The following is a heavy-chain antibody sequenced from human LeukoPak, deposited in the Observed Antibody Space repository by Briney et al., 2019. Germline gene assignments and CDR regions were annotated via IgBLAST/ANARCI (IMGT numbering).Heavy chain of an antibody. CDR3: AKKLQPGNYLYYMDV. D-gene: IGHD4-11*01. V-gene: IGHV3-23*01. CDR1: GFIFSNYA. J-gene: IGHJ6*03. CDR2: ITGSAGNT. Sequence: GGSLRLSCAASGFIFSNYAMSWVRQAPGKGLEWVSTITGSAGNTYNADFVQGRFIISRDNSKNTLYLQMSSLRAEGTAVYYCAKKLQPGNYLYYMDVWGKGTTVPVTS.